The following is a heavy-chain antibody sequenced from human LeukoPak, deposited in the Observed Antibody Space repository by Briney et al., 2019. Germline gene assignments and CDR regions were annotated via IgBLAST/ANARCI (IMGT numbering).Heavy chain of an antibody. V-gene: IGHV4-34*01. CDR2: IHHSGST. D-gene: IGHD2-2*02. Sequence: SETLSLTCAVSGGSFSDYYWSWIRQPPGKGLEWIGEIHHSGSTKYNPSLKSRVNIFVDTSKNQFSLKVSSVTAADTAVYYCARGDYSSSTRCYSCWFDPWGQGTLVTVSS. CDR3: ARGDYSSSTRCYSCWFDP. CDR1: GGSFSDYY. J-gene: IGHJ5*02.